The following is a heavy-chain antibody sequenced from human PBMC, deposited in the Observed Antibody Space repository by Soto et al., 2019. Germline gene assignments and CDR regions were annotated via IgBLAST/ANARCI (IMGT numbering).Heavy chain of an antibody. V-gene: IGHV2-5*01. J-gene: IGHJ5*02. CDR3: AQLSGYDAGGWFDP. Sequence: QSTLKESGPTLVNPTQTLTLTCTFSGFSLSTDGVGVGWIRQPPGKAPEWLALIYWNDDKRFSPSLKTRLTITKDTSKNQVVLTLTNMDPVDTATYYCAQLSGYDAGGWFDPWGQGTLVTVSS. D-gene: IGHD5-12*01. CDR1: GFSLSTDGVG. CDR2: IYWNDDK.